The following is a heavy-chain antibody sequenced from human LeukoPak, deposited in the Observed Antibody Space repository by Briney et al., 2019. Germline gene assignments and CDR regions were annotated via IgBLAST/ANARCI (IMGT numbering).Heavy chain of an antibody. CDR3: ARDQTSGWYRARGGKPFDP. V-gene: IGHV4-39*02. Sequence: SETLSLTCTVSGDSISSSYYYWGWIRQPPGKGLEWIGTIYYDGSTYYNPSLKSRVSISVDTSRNQFSLNLISVTAADTAVYYCARDQTSGWYRARGGKPFDPWGQGALVIVSS. CDR2: IYYDGST. J-gene: IGHJ5*02. D-gene: IGHD6-19*01. CDR1: GDSISSSYYY.